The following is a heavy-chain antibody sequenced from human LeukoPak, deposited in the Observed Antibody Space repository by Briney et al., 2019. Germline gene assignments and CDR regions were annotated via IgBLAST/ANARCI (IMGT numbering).Heavy chain of an antibody. CDR1: GYTFTSYG. CDR3: ASGRITIFGVVTVDAFDI. CDR2: IGAYNGNT. J-gene: IGHJ3*02. Sequence: GASVKVSCKASGYTFTSYGISWVRQAPGQGLEWMGWIGAYNGNTNYAQKLQGRVTMTTDTSTSTAYMELRSLRSDDTAVYYCASGRITIFGVVTVDAFDIWGQGTMVTVSS. D-gene: IGHD3-3*01. V-gene: IGHV1-18*01.